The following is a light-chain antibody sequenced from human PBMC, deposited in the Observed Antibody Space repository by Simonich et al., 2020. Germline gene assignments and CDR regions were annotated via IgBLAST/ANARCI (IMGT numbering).Light chain of an antibody. CDR1: QSVLYSSNNKNY. Sequence: DIVMTQSPDSLAVSLGERATINCKSSQSVLYSSNNKNYLAWYQHKPGPPPKLLIYWASTRESGVPDRCSGSGSGTDFTLTISSLQAEDVAVYYCQQYYSTPYTFGQGTKLEIK. CDR3: QQYYSTPYT. V-gene: IGKV4-1*01. J-gene: IGKJ2*01. CDR2: WAS.